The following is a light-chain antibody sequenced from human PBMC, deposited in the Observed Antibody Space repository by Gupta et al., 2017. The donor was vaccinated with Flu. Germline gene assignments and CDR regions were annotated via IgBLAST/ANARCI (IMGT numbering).Light chain of an antibody. CDR3: LQYSHPVT. CDR1: QSLIHSNQINY. V-gene: IGKV2-28*01. Sequence: DIVLTQSPLSLTVTPGEQASISCRSSQSLIHSNQINYVNWYLQKPGQSPQLLIYLSSRRTAVVPDMFSSSGSGAYTLLIISRLPAEYVGVYYCLQYSHPVTFGHGTKVDIK. CDR2: LSS. J-gene: IGKJ3*01.